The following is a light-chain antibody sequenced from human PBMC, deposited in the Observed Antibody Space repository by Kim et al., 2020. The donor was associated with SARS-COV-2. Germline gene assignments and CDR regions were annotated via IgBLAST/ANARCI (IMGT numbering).Light chain of an antibody. CDR2: GNS. CDR3: QSYDSSLSGSV. Sequence: QGVTISCTGRSSNNGAGYDVHWYQQLPGTAPKLLIYGNSTRPSGVPDRFSGSKSGTSASLAITGLQAEDEADYYCQSYDSSLSGSVFGGGTQLTVL. CDR1: SSNNGAGYD. J-gene: IGLJ2*01. V-gene: IGLV1-40*01.